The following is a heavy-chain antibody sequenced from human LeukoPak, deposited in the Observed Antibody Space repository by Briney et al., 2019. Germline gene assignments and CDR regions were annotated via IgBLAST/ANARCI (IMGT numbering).Heavy chain of an antibody. V-gene: IGHV4-4*09. CDR3: ARYSSGYYFDY. J-gene: IGHJ4*02. CDR1: GGSISSYY. CDR2: IYTSGST. Sequence: SETLSLTYTVSGGSISSYYWSWIRQPPGKGLEWIGYIYTSGSTNYNPSLKSRVTISVDTSKNQFSLKLSSVTAADTAVYYCARYSSGYYFDYWGQGTLVTVSS. D-gene: IGHD3-22*01.